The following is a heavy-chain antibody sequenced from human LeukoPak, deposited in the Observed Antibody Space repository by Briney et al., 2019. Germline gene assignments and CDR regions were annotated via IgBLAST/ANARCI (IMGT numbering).Heavy chain of an antibody. CDR1: GGSFSGYY. Sequence: SETLSLTCAVYGGSFSGYYWSWIRQPPGKGLEWIGEINHSGSTYYNSSLKSRVTISVDTSKNQFSLKLSSVTAADTAVYYCARGKGRYYYDSSGYSNWFDPWGQGTLVTVSS. J-gene: IGHJ5*02. CDR2: INHSGST. D-gene: IGHD3-22*01. CDR3: ARGKGRYYYDSSGYSNWFDP. V-gene: IGHV4-34*01.